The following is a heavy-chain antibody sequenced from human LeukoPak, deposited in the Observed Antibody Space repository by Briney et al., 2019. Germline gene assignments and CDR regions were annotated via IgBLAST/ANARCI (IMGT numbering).Heavy chain of an antibody. CDR3: ARDGSEYQPHGGSVWFDP. D-gene: IGHD2-2*01. Sequence: ASVKVSCKASGYTFTSYYMHWVRQPPGQGLEWMGIINPSGGSTSYAQKFQGRVTMTRDTSTSTVYMELSSLRSEDTAVYYCARDGSEYQPHGGSVWFDPWGQGTLVTVSS. CDR1: GYTFTSYY. J-gene: IGHJ5*02. V-gene: IGHV1-46*01. CDR2: INPSGGST.